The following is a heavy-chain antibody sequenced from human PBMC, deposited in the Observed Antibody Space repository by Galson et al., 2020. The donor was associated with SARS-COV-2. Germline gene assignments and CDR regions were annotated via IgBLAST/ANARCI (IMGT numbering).Heavy chain of an antibody. CDR3: ARLHYGEYAPEAFDI. D-gene: IGHD4-17*01. V-gene: IGHV4-30-2*01. CDR2: ISHSGGT. J-gene: IGHJ3*02. Sequence: TLYLTGAVAGTSIKSGSYTWNWIRQPPGKGLEWIGYISHSGGTYYNPSLKSRVTISGDRSKNQFSLRLSSVTAADTAVYYCARLHYGEYAPEAFDIWGPGTRVTVAS. CDR1: GTSIKSGSYT.